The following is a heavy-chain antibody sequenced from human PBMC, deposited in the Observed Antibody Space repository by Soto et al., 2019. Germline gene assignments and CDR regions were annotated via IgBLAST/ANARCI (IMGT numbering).Heavy chain of an antibody. CDR1: GYTFTNYG. CDR3: ARAMGVNDNGDYVDY. J-gene: IGHJ4*02. D-gene: IGHD4-17*01. CDR2: ISGYNGNT. V-gene: IGHV1-18*01. Sequence: QGHLVQSGAEVKKPGASVTVSCKASGYTFTNYGISWVRQAPGQGLEWMGWISGYNGNTKYAPKFQGRVTMTSDTSTSTAYMQLRSLRSDDTAVYYCARAMGVNDNGDYVDYWGQGTLVTVSS.